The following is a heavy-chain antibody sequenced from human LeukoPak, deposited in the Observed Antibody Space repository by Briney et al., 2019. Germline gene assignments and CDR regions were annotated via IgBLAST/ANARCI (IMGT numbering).Heavy chain of an antibody. J-gene: IGHJ4*02. D-gene: IGHD1-26*01. CDR1: GYTFTSYY. V-gene: IGHV1-46*01. CDR3: ARVRRGSGGYFDY. CDR2: INPSGGST. Sequence: GASVTVSCKASGYTFTSYYMHWVRQAPGQGLEWMGIINPSGGSTSYAQKFQGRVTMTRDTSTSTAYMELRSLRSDDTAVYYCARVRRGSGGYFDYWGQGTLVTVSS.